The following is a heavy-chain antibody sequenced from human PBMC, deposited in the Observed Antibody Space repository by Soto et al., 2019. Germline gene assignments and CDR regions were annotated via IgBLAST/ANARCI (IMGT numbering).Heavy chain of an antibody. J-gene: IGHJ4*02. CDR3: VRGDGDHYDGNGYLGRY. V-gene: IGHV3-74*01. CDR2: INIDGNRI. Sequence: EVQLVESGGGLVQPGGSLRLSCAASGFTFSSYWMHWVRQAPGKGLVWVSRINIDGNRINYADSVKGRCTISRDNAKNTLYMQVNSLRDEDTAVYYCVRGDGDHYDGNGYLGRYWGQGTLVTVSS. D-gene: IGHD3-22*01. CDR1: GFTFSSYW.